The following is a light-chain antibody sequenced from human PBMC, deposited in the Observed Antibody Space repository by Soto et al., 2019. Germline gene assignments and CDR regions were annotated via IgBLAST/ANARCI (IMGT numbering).Light chain of an antibody. Sequence: ESVLTQSPGTLSLSPGERATLSCRASQSVASSYLAWYQQKPGQAPRLLFYGASTRATGIPDRFSGSGSGTDFTLTISRLEPEDFAVYYCQQYGSSSITFCQGTRLDNK. CDR1: QSVASSY. CDR3: QQYGSSSIT. V-gene: IGKV3-20*01. CDR2: GAS. J-gene: IGKJ5*01.